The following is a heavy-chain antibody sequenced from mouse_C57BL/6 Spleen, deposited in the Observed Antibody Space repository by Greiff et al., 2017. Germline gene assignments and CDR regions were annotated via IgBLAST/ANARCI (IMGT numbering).Heavy chain of an antibody. Sequence: EVHLVESEGGLVQPGSSMKLSCTASGFTFSDYYMAWVRQVPEKGLEWVANINYDGSSTYYLDSLKSRFIISRDNAKNILYLQMSSLKSEDTATYYCARGITTAAMDYWGQGTSVTVSS. V-gene: IGHV5-16*01. CDR1: GFTFSDYY. CDR3: ARGITTAAMDY. D-gene: IGHD1-2*01. J-gene: IGHJ4*01. CDR2: INYDGSST.